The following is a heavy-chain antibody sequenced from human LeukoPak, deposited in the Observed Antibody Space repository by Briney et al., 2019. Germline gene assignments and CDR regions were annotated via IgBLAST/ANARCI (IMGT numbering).Heavy chain of an antibody. Sequence: SETLSLTCTVSGGSISSYYWSWIRHPPEKGLEWIGYIYHSGSTNYNPSLKSRVTISLDTSKNQFSLKLNSVTAADAAVYYCARVADDISMVWVEPNNYFDFWGNGTTVTVSS. CDR1: GGSISSYY. D-gene: IGHD5-18*01. CDR2: IYHSGST. J-gene: IGHJ6*03. V-gene: IGHV4-59*01. CDR3: ARVADDISMVWVEPNNYFDF.